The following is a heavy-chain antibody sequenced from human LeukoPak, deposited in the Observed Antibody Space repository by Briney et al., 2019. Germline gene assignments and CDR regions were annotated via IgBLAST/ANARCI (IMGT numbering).Heavy chain of an antibody. CDR3: VRDVSRRIGMDV. CDR2: ISPVSSYT. D-gene: IGHD2/OR15-2a*01. J-gene: IGHJ6*02. CDR1: GFSFNSYT. V-gene: IGHV3-21*01. Sequence: GGSLTLSCLASGFSFNSYTMNWVRQAPGKGLEWVSTISPVSSYTWYAESVKGRFTISRDNPNNSLYLQMDSLRAEDTGVYYCVRDVSRRIGMDVWGQGTTVSVSS.